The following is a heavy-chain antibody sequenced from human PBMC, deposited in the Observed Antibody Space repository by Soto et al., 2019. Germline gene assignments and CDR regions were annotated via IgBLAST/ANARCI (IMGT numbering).Heavy chain of an antibody. V-gene: IGHV4-34*01. J-gene: IGHJ4*02. D-gene: IGHD3-10*01. Sequence: PSETPSLTCAVCGGSFCGYYWSWIRQPPGKGLEWIGEINHSGSTNYNPSLKSRVTISVDTSENQFSLKLTSVTAADTAVYYCASLRGSGTNYFFDYWGQGTLVTVSS. CDR1: GGSFCGYY. CDR2: INHSGST. CDR3: ASLRGSGTNYFFDY.